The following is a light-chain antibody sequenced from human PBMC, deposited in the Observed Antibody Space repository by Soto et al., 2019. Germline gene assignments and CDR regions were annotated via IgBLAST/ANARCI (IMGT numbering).Light chain of an antibody. CDR3: QQYYSYSRT. V-gene: IGKV1-5*01. CDR1: QTVSSW. CDR2: DVS. J-gene: IGKJ1*01. Sequence: DIQMTQSPSTLSASVGERVTITCRASQTVSSWLAWYQQKPGKAPKLLIYDVSSLESGVPSRFSGSGSGTEFTLTISSLQPDDFATYYCQQYYSYSRTFGQGTKV.